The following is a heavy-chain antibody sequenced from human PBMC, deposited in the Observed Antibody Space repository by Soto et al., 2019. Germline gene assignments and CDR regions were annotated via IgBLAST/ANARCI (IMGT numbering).Heavy chain of an antibody. CDR3: ARAPGGVSSGYYTLIGFDI. J-gene: IGHJ3*02. D-gene: IGHD3-22*01. CDR2: IYYSGST. Sequence: SETLSLTCTVSGGSISSYYWSWIRQPPGKGLEWIGYIYYSGSTNYNPSLKSRVTISVDTSKNQFSLKLSSVTAADTAMYYCARAPGGVSSGYYTLIGFDIWGQGTMVTVSS. V-gene: IGHV4-59*01. CDR1: GGSISSYY.